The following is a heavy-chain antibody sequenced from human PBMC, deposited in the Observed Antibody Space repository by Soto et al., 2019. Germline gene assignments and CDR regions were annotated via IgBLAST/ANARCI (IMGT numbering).Heavy chain of an antibody. V-gene: IGHV4-59*08. CDR3: GRSLLYSSSWTFDY. CDR2: IYYSGST. D-gene: IGHD6-13*01. CDR1: GGSISSYY. Sequence: PSETLSLTCTVSGGSISSYYWSWIRQPPGKGLEWIGYIYYSGSTNYNPSLKSRVTISVDTSKNQFSLKLSSVTAADTAVYYCGRSLLYSSSWTFDYWGQGTLVTVSS. J-gene: IGHJ4*02.